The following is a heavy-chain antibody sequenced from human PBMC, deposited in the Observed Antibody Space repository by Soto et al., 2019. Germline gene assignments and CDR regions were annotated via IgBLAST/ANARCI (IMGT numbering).Heavy chain of an antibody. V-gene: IGHV4-34*01. D-gene: IGHD2-2*01. J-gene: IGHJ1*01. CDR3: ARGPIVVVPAAPSFQH. Sequence: QVQLQQWGAGLLKPSETLSLTCAVYGGSFSGYYWSWIRQPPGKGLEWIGEINHSGSTNYNPSLKSRVTISVDTSKNQFSLKLSSVTAADPAVYYCARGPIVVVPAAPSFQHWGQGTLVTVSS. CDR2: INHSGST. CDR1: GGSFSGYY.